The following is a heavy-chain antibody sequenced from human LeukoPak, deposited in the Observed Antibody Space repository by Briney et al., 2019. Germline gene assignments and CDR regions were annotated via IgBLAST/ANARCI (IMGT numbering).Heavy chain of an antibody. CDR2: ISSSTSYI. D-gene: IGHD3-22*01. J-gene: IGHJ4*02. Sequence: GGSLRLSCAASGFIFSTYSMNWVRQAPGKGLEWVSSISSSTSYIYYADSVKGRFTISRDNAKNSLYLQMNSLRPEDTAVYYCARVPHFRNYYDSSPYDYWGQGTLVTVSS. V-gene: IGHV3-21*01. CDR1: GFIFSTYS. CDR3: ARVPHFRNYYDSSPYDY.